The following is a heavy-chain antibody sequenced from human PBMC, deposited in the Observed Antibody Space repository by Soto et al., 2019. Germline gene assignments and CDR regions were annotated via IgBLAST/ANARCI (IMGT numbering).Heavy chain of an antibody. CDR2: IYYTGTT. D-gene: IGHD3-10*01. CDR1: GGSINNNY. J-gene: IGHJ3*02. CDR3: GRLGPAMIRGPQRAFDI. V-gene: IGHV4-59*08. Sequence: QVQLQESGPGLVKPSETLSLTCTVSGGSINNNYWNWIRQSPGKGLEWIGYIYYTGTTNYNPSLKGRVTMSGDTSRNQFSLNLSSVTAADTAVYYCGRLGPAMIRGPQRAFDIWGQGTVVTVSS.